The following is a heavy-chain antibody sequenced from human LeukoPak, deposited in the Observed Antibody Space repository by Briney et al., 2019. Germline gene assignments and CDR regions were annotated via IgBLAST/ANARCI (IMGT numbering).Heavy chain of an antibody. Sequence: GGSLRLSCTAAGFAFGDYAMSWVRQAPGKGLEWVGFIRSKADGGTTEYAACVKGRFTIPRDDSISIAYLQMNSLKTEDTAVYYCTRIVGVPAAIFDYWGQGTLVTVSS. CDR1: GFAFGDYA. D-gene: IGHD2-2*01. CDR2: IRSKADGGTT. J-gene: IGHJ4*02. CDR3: TRIVGVPAAIFDY. V-gene: IGHV3-49*04.